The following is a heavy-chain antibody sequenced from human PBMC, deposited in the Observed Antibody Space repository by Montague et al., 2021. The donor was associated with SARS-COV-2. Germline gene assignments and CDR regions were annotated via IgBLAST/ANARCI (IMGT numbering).Heavy chain of an antibody. CDR2: IYSGGSST. J-gene: IGHJ6*02. Sequence: SLRLSCAASGFTFGMYAMSWVRQAPGKGLEWVSVIYSGGSSTYYAGSVKGRFTISRDNSKNTLYLQMNSLRAEDTAVYYCGKDRDPSSAYGMDVWGQGTTVTVSS. CDR1: GFTFGMYA. D-gene: IGHD3-10*01. V-gene: IGHV3-23*03. CDR3: GKDRDPSSAYGMDV.